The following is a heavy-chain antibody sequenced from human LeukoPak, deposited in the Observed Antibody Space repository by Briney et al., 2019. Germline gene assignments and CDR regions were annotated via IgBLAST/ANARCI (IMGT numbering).Heavy chain of an antibody. Sequence: SETLSLTCTVSGGSISSYYWNWLRQPAGKGLEWIGRIYTSGSTNYNPSLKSRVTISVDTSKNQFSLKLSSVTAADTAVYYCARSWGDHDAFDIWGQGTMVTVSS. CDR3: ARSWGDHDAFDI. CDR1: GGSISSYY. J-gene: IGHJ3*02. CDR2: IYTSGST. V-gene: IGHV4-4*07. D-gene: IGHD2-21*02.